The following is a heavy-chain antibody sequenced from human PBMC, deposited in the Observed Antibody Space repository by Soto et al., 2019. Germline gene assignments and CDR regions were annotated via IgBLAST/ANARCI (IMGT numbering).Heavy chain of an antibody. Sequence: EVQLVESGGGLVQPGGSLKLSCAASGFTFSGSAMHWVRQASGKGLEWVGRIRSKANSYATAYAASVKGRFTITRDNSKNTAYLQMNSLKTEDTAVYYCTTIKTNGPPDGSGSYYYYYYGMDVWGQGTTVTVSS. CDR3: TTIKTNGPPDGSGSYYYYYYGMDV. V-gene: IGHV3-73*02. D-gene: IGHD3-10*01. CDR2: IRSKANSYAT. CDR1: GFTFSGSA. J-gene: IGHJ6*02.